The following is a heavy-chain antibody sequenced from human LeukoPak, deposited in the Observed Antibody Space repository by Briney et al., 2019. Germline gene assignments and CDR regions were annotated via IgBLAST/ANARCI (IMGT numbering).Heavy chain of an antibody. CDR2: ISSSSSYI. D-gene: IGHD4-17*01. Sequence: PGGCLSLLCPASGFILSSYSIDCARLPPGKGMEWVSSISSSSSYIYDADSVKGRLTSSKDNSKNSLYLQRNSLRAEDTAVYYCARGSGYGDYGDYWGQGTLVTVSS. J-gene: IGHJ4*02. CDR3: ARGSGYGDYGDY. V-gene: IGHV3-21*01. CDR1: GFILSSYS.